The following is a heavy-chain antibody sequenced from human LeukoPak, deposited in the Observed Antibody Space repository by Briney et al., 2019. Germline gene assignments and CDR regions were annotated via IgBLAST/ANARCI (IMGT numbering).Heavy chain of an antibody. CDR2: IYHSGST. D-gene: IGHD6-19*01. Sequence: SETLSLTCTVSGYSISSGYYWGWIRQPPGKGLEWIGSIYHSGSTYYNPSLKSRVTISVDTSKNQFSLKLSSVTAADTAVYYCATLGAVAGTGDYYYGMDVWGQGTTVTVSS. J-gene: IGHJ6*02. CDR3: ATLGAVAGTGDYYYGMDV. V-gene: IGHV4-38-2*02. CDR1: GYSISSGYY.